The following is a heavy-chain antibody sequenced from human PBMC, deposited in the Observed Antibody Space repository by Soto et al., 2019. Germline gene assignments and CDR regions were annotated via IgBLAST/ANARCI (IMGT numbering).Heavy chain of an antibody. CDR1: GFTFSSYG. Sequence: GGSLRLSCAASGFTFSSYGMHWVRQAPGKGLEWVAVISYDGSNKYYADSVKGRFTISRDNSKNTLYLQMNSLRAEDTAVYYCAKSVSTRPYYYYYGMDVWGQGTTVTVSS. J-gene: IGHJ6*02. V-gene: IGHV3-30*18. D-gene: IGHD2-2*01. CDR2: ISYDGSNK. CDR3: AKSVSTRPYYYYYGMDV.